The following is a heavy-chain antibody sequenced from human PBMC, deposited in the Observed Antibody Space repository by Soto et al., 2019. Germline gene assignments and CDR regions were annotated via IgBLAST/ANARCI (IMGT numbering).Heavy chain of an antibody. Sequence: QMQLQESGPGLVKPSGTLSLTCGVSGGSISSSKWWTWVRQPPGKGPEWIGEIYHSGSTNYNPSLPRRVNIPLDKSTNQFSLPLTPVTAADTAVYYCASQDYSSSTDASFLVNGYFDLWRRGILVTVSS. CDR2: IYHSGST. J-gene: IGHJ2*01. V-gene: IGHV4-4*02. CDR3: ASQDYSSSTDASFLVNGYFDL. D-gene: IGHD6-6*01. CDR1: GGSISSSKW.